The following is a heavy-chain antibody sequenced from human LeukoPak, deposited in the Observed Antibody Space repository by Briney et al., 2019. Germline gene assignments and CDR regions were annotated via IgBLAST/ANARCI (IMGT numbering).Heavy chain of an antibody. CDR3: ARAPNPDFFDD. CDR2: IYYSGST. Sequence: SETLSLTCTVSSGSIRTSYGGWIRPPPGKGLECIGYIYYSGSTNYSPSLKSRVTISVDTSRNQFSLKLSSVAAAETAVYYCARAPNPDFFDDWGQGTLVTVSS. J-gene: IGHJ4*02. D-gene: IGHD2-8*01. V-gene: IGHV4-59*01. CDR1: SGSIRTSY.